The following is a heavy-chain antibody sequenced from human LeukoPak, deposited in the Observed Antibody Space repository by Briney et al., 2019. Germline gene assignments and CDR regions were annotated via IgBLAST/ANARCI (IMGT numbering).Heavy chain of an antibody. CDR1: GGFISSYY. D-gene: IGHD1-26*01. V-gene: IGHV4-59*01. J-gene: IGHJ4*02. CDR2: IYYSGST. CDR3: ARHRSYYVDY. Sequence: KASETLSLTCTVSGGFISSYYWSWIRQPPGKGLEWIGYIYYSGSTNYNPSLKSRVTISVDTSKNQFSLKLSSVTAADTAVYYCARHRSYYVDYWGQGTLVTVSS.